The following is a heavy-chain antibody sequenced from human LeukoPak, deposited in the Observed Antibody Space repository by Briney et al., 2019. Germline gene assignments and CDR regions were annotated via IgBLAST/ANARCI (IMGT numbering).Heavy chain of an antibody. CDR3: ARDPYDTSANDAFDI. Sequence: PSQTLSLTCTVSGGSISSGTYYWNWIRQPAGKGLEWIGRIYTSGSTNYNPSLKSRVTISVDTSKNQFSLKLTSVTAADTAMCYCARDPYDTSANDAFDIWGQGTMVSVSS. CDR2: IYTSGST. J-gene: IGHJ3*02. D-gene: IGHD3-22*01. V-gene: IGHV4-61*02. CDR1: GGSISSGTYY.